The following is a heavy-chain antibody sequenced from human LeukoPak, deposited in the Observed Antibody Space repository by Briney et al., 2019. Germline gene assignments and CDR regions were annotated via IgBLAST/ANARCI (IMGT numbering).Heavy chain of an antibody. CDR1: GFTFSSYS. V-gene: IGHV3-21*01. CDR3: ARGRSLVVAAIWMPDY. J-gene: IGHJ4*02. CDR2: ISSSSSYI. D-gene: IGHD2-15*01. Sequence: GGSLRLSCAASGFTFSSYSMNWVRQAPGKGLEWVSSISSSSSYIYYADSVKGRFTISRDNAKNSLYLQMNSLRAEDTAVYYCARGRSLVVAAIWMPDYWGQGTLVTVSS.